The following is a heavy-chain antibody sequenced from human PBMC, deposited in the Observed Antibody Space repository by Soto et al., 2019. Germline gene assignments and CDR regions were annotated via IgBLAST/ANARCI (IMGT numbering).Heavy chain of an antibody. CDR1: GGSISSYY. CDR2: FYPTGKT. CDR3: ARCGLDYGMDV. D-gene: IGHD3-16*01. Sequence: PSATLYLTCTVSGGSISSYYCCWTRQPAGKGLEWIGRFYPTGKTNYNPSLQSRLTMSADTSRNQFSLNLTSVTAADTAVYYCARCGLDYGMDVWGQGTTVTVSS. J-gene: IGHJ6*02. V-gene: IGHV4-4*07.